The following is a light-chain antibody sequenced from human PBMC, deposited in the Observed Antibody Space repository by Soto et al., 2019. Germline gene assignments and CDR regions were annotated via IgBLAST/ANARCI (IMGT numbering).Light chain of an antibody. Sequence: QSVLTQPASVSGSPGQSITISCTGTSSDVGSYNLVSWYQQHPGKAPKLMIYEVSKRPSGVSNRFSGSKSSNTASLTISGLQAEDEADYYCCSYAGSSTLGFGTGTKVTVL. CDR1: SSDVGSYNL. CDR2: EVS. CDR3: CSYAGSSTLG. J-gene: IGLJ1*01. V-gene: IGLV2-23*02.